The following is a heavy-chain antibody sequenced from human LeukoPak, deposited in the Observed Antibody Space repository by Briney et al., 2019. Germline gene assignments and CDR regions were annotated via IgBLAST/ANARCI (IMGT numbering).Heavy chain of an antibody. CDR3: ARAQESSSGWYRYYYGMDV. CDR2: ISSSGGST. D-gene: IGHD6-19*01. Sequence: GGSLRLSCSASGFTFSSYAMHWVRQAPGKGLEYVSAISSSGGSTYYADLVKGRFTISRDNSKNTLYLQMSSLRPEDTAVYYCARAQESSSGWYRYYYGMDVWGQGTTVTVSS. J-gene: IGHJ6*02. V-gene: IGHV3-64D*09. CDR1: GFTFSSYA.